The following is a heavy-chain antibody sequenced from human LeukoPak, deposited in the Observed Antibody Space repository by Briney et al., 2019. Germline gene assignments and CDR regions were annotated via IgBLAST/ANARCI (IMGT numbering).Heavy chain of an antibody. D-gene: IGHD3-10*01. Sequence: GGSLRLSCAASGFTFSSYSMNWVRQAPGKGLEWVSSISSSSSYIYYADSVKGRFTISRDNAKNSLYPQMNSLRAEDTAVYYCARDRGSGSSEGNDYWGQGTLVTVSS. J-gene: IGHJ4*02. V-gene: IGHV3-21*01. CDR1: GFTFSSYS. CDR3: ARDRGSGSSEGNDY. CDR2: ISSSSSYI.